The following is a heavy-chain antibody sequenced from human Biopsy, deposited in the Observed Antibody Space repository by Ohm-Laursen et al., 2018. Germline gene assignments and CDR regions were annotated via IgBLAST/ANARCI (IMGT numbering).Heavy chain of an antibody. D-gene: IGHD3-3*01. CDR1: GGSIISYY. CDR2: VYNGGIP. J-gene: IGHJ5*02. V-gene: IGHV4-59*01. Sequence: TLSLTCSVSGGSIISYYWTWIRQPPGKGLEWIGHVYNGGIPNYNPSLKSRFTISKGTSKNQFSLQVNSVTAADTAVYYCARTPRDSFWSGSYKRGLWFDPWGQGTLVIVSS. CDR3: ARTPRDSFWSGSYKRGLWFDP.